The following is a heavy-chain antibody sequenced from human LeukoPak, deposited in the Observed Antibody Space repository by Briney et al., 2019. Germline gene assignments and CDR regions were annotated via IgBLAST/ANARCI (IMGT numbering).Heavy chain of an antibody. J-gene: IGHJ3*02. V-gene: IGHV3-21*01. CDR2: ISSSSSYI. CDR1: GFTFSSYS. D-gene: IGHD4-23*01. CDR3: ARDGPVVFGAFDI. Sequence: GGSLRLSCAASGFTFSSYSMNWVRQAPGKGLEWVSSISSSSSYIYYADSVKGRFTISRDNAKNSLYLQMNSLRAEDTAVYYCARDGPVVFGAFDIWGQGTMVTVSS.